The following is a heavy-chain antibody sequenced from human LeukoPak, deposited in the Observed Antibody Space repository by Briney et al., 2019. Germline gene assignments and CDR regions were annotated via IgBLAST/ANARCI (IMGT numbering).Heavy chain of an antibody. V-gene: IGHV1-18*01. J-gene: IGHJ4*02. CDR1: GYTFTSYG. CDR2: ISAYNGNT. CDR3: VRGSAETAKAPIFY. D-gene: IGHD5-18*01. Sequence: ASVKVSCKASGYTFTSYGITWVRQAPGQGLEWMGWISAYNGNTNYAQKLQGRVTVTTDTSTTTAYMELRSLRSDDTAVYYCVRGSAETAKAPIFYWGQGTLVTVSS.